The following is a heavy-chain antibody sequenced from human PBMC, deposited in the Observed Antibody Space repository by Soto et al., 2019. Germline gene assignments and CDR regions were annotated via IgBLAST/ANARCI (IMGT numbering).Heavy chain of an antibody. CDR3: ATPHSYSYYYGMDV. Sequence: EVQLLESGGGLVQPGGSLRLSCAASGFTFSSYAMSWVRRAPGKGLEWVSAISGSGGSTYYADSVKGRFTISRDNSKNTLYLQMNCLRAEVTAVYYCATPHSYSYYYGMDVWGQGTTVTFSS. J-gene: IGHJ6*02. CDR2: ISGSGGST. D-gene: IGHD2-21*01. V-gene: IGHV3-23*01. CDR1: GFTFSSYA.